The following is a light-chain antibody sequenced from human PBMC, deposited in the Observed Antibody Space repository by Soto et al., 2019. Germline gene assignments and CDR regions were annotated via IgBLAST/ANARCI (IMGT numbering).Light chain of an antibody. J-gene: IGKJ5*01. V-gene: IGKV3-11*01. CDR2: DAI. Sequence: EIVLTQSPATLSLSPGERATLSCRASQSVSRYLAWYQQKPGQAPRLLMYDAINRATGIPARFSGSGSGTDCTLTISSLEPQDFAVYYCQQRINWPITFGQGTRLEIK. CDR1: QSVSRY. CDR3: QQRINWPIT.